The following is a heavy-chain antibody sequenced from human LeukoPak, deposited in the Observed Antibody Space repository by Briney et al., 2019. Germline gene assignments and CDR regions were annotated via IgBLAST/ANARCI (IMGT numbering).Heavy chain of an antibody. J-gene: IGHJ5*02. CDR3: ARQSIAAASRRFDP. CDR1: GGSISSNSYY. V-gene: IGHV4-39*01. Sequence: SETLSVTCTVTGGSISSNSYYWGWIRQPPGKGLEWIGSIYYSGSTYYNPSLKSRVTISVDTSKNQFSVKVSSVTAADTAVYYCARQSIAAASRRFDPWGQGTLVTVSS. CDR2: IYYSGST. D-gene: IGHD6-13*01.